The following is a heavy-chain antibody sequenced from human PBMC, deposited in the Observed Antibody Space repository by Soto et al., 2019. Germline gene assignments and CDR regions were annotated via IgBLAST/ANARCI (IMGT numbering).Heavy chain of an antibody. V-gene: IGHV1-69*13. J-gene: IGHJ4*02. CDR2: IIPIFGTA. D-gene: IGHD5-18*01. Sequence: GASVKVSGKASGVTFSSYAISWVRQAPGQGLEWMGGIIPIFGTANYAQKFQGRVTITADESTSTAYMELSSLRSEDTDVDYCANPDGYGYFDYFDYWGQGTLVTVSS. CDR3: ANPDGYGYFDYFDY. CDR1: GVTFSSYA.